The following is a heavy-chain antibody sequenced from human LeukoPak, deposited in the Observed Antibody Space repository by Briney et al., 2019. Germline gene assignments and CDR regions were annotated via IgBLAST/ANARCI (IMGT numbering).Heavy chain of an antibody. CDR3: ARHPVVPAAIGDY. J-gene: IGHJ4*02. CDR1: GGSFSSYY. CDR2: IYYSGST. V-gene: IGHV4-59*08. Sequence: PSETLSLTCAVYGGSFSSYYWSWIRQPPGKGLEWIGYIYYSGSTNYNPSLKSRVTISVDTSKNQFSLKLSSVTAADTAVYYCARHPVVPAAIGDYWGQGTLVTVSS. D-gene: IGHD2-2*01.